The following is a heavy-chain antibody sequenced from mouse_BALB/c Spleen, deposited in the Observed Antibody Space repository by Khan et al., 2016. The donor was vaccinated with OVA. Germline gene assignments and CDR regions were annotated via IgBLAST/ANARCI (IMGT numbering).Heavy chain of an antibody. D-gene: IGHD1-1*01. Sequence: EVQLQESGPELVKPGASVKMSCKASGYTFTNYVMHWVKQKPGQGLEWIGYINPYNDGAKYNEKFKGKATLTSDKSSTTAYMELSSLTSEDSAVSYSARYASSPYYAMDYWGQGTSVTVSS. CDR3: ARYASSPYYAMDY. CDR1: GYTFTNYV. CDR2: INPYNDGA. J-gene: IGHJ4*01. V-gene: IGHV1S136*01.